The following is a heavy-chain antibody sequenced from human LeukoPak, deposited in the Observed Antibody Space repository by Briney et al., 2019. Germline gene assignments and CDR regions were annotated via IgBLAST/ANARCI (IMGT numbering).Heavy chain of an antibody. Sequence: GGSLRLSCVVSGFTFSNYGMHWVRQAPGKGLEWVAFMTYDGSKRPYADSVKGRFTISRDNSKNTLYLQMDGLRPEDTAAYHCAKNRRIFGRTLQRHYMDVWGKGTTVVVSS. CDR3: AKNRRIFGRTLQRHYMDV. CDR1: GFTFSNYG. V-gene: IGHV3-30*02. D-gene: IGHD3-3*01. CDR2: MTYDGSKR. J-gene: IGHJ6*03.